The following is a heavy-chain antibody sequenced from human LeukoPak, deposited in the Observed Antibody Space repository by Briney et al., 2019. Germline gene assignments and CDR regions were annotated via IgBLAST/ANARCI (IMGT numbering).Heavy chain of an antibody. CDR3: ARRRTNYYYHYGMDV. Sequence: PGGSLRLSCAASGFTFSSYWMNWARQAPGKGLEWVASINHNGNVNYYVDSVKGRFTISRDNAKNTLYLQMKSLRAEDSGVYYCARRRTNYYYHYGMDVWGQGTTVTVSS. V-gene: IGHV3-7*03. CDR2: INHNGNVN. J-gene: IGHJ6*02. CDR1: GFTFSSYW.